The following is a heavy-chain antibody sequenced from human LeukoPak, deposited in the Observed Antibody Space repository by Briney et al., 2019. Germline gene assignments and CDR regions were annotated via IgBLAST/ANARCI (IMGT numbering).Heavy chain of an antibody. V-gene: IGHV1-18*01. Sequence: ASVKVSCKASGYTFTSYGISWVRQAPGQGLEWMGWISAYNGNTNYAQKLQGRVTMTTDTSTSTAYMELRSLRSDDTAVYYCARDWSIVVVVAATRYFYYYAMDVWGQGTTVTVSS. CDR1: GYTFTSYG. J-gene: IGHJ6*02. D-gene: IGHD2-15*01. CDR3: ARDWSIVVVVAATRYFYYYAMDV. CDR2: ISAYNGNT.